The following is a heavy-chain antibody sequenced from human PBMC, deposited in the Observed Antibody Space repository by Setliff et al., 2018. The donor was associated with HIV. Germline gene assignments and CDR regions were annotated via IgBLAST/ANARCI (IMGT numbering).Heavy chain of an antibody. CDR3: ARAAAGAFDI. CDR1: GGSISSGSYY. V-gene: IGHV4-39*07. D-gene: IGHD6-13*01. Sequence: PSETLSLTCTVSGGSISSGSYYWSWIRQPPGKGLEWIGSIYYSGSTNYNPSLKSRVTISVDTSKNQFSLKLSSVTAADTAVYSCARAAAGAFDIWGQGTMVTVSS. J-gene: IGHJ3*02. CDR2: IYYSGST.